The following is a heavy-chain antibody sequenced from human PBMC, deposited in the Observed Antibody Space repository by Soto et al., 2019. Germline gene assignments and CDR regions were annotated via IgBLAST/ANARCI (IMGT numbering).Heavy chain of an antibody. V-gene: IGHV1-3*01. CDR1: GYTFTSYA. J-gene: IGHJ6*02. CDR2: INAGNGNT. CDR3: ARIGLVDFWSGYYTPYYYYGMDV. Sequence: ASVKVSCKASGYTFTSYAMHWVRQAPGQRLEWMGWINAGNGNTKYSQKFQGRVTITRDTSASTAYMELSSLRSEDTAAYYCARIGLVDFWSGYYTPYYYYGMDVWGQGTTVTVSS. D-gene: IGHD3-3*01.